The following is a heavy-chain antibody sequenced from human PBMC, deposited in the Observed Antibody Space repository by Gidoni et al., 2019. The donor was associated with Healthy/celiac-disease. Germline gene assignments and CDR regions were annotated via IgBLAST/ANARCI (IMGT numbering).Heavy chain of an antibody. J-gene: IGHJ4*02. CDR3: AREASGGFDY. D-gene: IGHD3-10*01. CDR2: IWYDGSNK. V-gene: IGHV3-33*01. Sequence: QVQLVESGGGVVQPGRYLRLSCAASGFTFSSSGMHLVRQAPGKGLEWVAVIWYDGSNKYYADSVKGRFTISRDNSKNTLYLQMNSLRAEDTAVYYCAREASGGFDYWGQGTLVTVSS. CDR1: GFTFSSSG.